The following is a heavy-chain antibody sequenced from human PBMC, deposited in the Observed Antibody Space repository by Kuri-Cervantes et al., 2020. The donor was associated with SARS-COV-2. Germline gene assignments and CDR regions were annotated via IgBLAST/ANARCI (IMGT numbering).Heavy chain of an antibody. J-gene: IGHJ2*01. D-gene: IGHD6-19*01. Sequence: GGSLRLSCAASGFTFSDYYMSWIRQAPGKGLEWVSYISSSGSTIYYADSVKGRFTISRDNAKNSLYLQMNSLRAEDTAVYYCARDNSLSGWYWYFDLWGRGTLVTVSS. CDR1: GFTFSDYY. CDR3: ARDNSLSGWYWYFDL. CDR2: ISSSGSTI. V-gene: IGHV3-11*04.